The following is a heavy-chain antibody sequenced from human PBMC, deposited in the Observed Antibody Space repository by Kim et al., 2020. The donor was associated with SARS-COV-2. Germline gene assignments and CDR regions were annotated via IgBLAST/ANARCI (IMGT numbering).Heavy chain of an antibody. V-gene: IGHV3-49*04. CDR2: IRSKAYGGTT. Sequence: GGSLRLSCTASGFTFGDYAMSWVRQAPGKGLEWVGFIRSKAYGGTTEYAASVKGRFTISRDDSKSIAYLQMNSLKTEDTAVYYCTRGLVRGVLTVWGQGTTVTVSS. D-gene: IGHD3-10*01. CDR3: TRGLVRGVLTV. J-gene: IGHJ6*02. CDR1: GFTFGDYA.